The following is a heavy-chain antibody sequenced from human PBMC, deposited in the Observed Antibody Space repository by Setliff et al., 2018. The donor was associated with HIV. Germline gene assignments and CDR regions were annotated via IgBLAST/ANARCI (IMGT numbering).Heavy chain of an antibody. CDR1: GYSISSGCY. J-gene: IGHJ4*02. D-gene: IGHD5-12*01. CDR2: MYHTGST. Sequence: SETLSLTCAVSGYSISSGCYWGWLRQPPGKGLEWIGSMYHTGSTYYSPSPNRRFTISVETSDNQFSLKLRSVTAADTAVYYCARHPIYNDYDWRSYYFDYWGQGSLVTVSS. CDR3: ARHPIYNDYDWRSYYFDY. V-gene: IGHV4-38-2*01.